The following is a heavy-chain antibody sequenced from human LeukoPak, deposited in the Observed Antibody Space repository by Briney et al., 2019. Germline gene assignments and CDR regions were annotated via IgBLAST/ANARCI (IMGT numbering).Heavy chain of an antibody. CDR3: ARHTPYRYSSGGLDY. Sequence: PGGSLRLSCAASGFTVSSNYMSWVRQAPGKGLEWVSVIYSGGSTYYADSVKGRFTISRDNSKNTLYLQMNSLRAEDTAVYYCARHTPYRYSSGGLDYWGQGTLVTVSS. CDR2: IYSGGST. D-gene: IGHD6-19*01. V-gene: IGHV3-53*01. J-gene: IGHJ4*02. CDR1: GFTVSSNY.